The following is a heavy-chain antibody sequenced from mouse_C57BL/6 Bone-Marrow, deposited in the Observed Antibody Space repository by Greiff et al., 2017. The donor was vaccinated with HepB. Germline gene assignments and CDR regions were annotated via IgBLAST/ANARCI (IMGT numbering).Heavy chain of an antibody. CDR3: VRDHYGSGWYFDV. CDR1: GFTFNTYA. V-gene: IGHV10-3*01. CDR2: IRSKSSNYAT. D-gene: IGHD1-1*01. Sequence: EVQRVESGGGLVQPKGSLKLSCAASGFTFNTYAMHWVRQAPGKGLEWVARIRSKSSNYATYYADSVKDRFTISRDASKNMLYLQMINLKTEDTAMYYCVRDHYGSGWYFDVWGTGTTVTVSS. J-gene: IGHJ1*03.